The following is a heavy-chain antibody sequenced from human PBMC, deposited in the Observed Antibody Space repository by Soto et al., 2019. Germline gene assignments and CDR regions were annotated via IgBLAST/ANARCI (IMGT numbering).Heavy chain of an antibody. J-gene: IGHJ4*02. Sequence: PSATLCLTCTVSGGSMSSYYWTWLRQSPGRGLEWIGYISYSGSTYYNPSLKSRVTISADTSKNQFSLRMNSMIAADTAVYYCARADPDASVGYWGQGTLVTV. CDR1: GGSMSSYY. D-gene: IGHD2-15*01. V-gene: IGHV4-59*01. CDR2: ISYSGST. CDR3: ARADPDASVGY.